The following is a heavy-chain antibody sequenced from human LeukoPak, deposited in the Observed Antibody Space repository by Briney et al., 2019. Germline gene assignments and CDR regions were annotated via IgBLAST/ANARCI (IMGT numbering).Heavy chain of an antibody. Sequence: GGSLRLSCAASGFTFRSYEMNWVRQAPGKGLEWVSYISSSGSTIYYADSVKGRFTISRDNAKNSLFLQMNSLRAEDAALYYCARETDELYSSSYDAFDIWGQGTMVTVSS. V-gene: IGHV3-48*03. D-gene: IGHD6-6*01. CDR2: ISSSGSTI. CDR1: GFTFRSYE. J-gene: IGHJ3*02. CDR3: ARETDELYSSSYDAFDI.